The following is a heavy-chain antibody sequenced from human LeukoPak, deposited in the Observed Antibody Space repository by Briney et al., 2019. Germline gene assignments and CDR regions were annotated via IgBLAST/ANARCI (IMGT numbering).Heavy chain of an antibody. Sequence: GGSLRLSCAASGFTFSDHYLDWVRQAPGKGLEWVSVIYSGGSTYYADSVKGRFTISRDNSKNTLYLQMNSLRDEDTAVYYCARDVVFYDSSAYPSYFDYWGQGTLVTVSS. D-gene: IGHD3-22*01. V-gene: IGHV3-66*01. CDR2: IYSGGST. J-gene: IGHJ4*02. CDR1: GFTFSDHY. CDR3: ARDVVFYDSSAYPSYFDY.